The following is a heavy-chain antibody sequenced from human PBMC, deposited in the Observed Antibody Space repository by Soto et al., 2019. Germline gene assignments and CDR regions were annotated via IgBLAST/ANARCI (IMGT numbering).Heavy chain of an antibody. CDR1: GYTLTVLA. J-gene: IGHJ3*02. CDR2: FDPEDGET. D-gene: IGHD6-6*01. Sequence: GASVKVCCKVCGYTLTVLAMDWVRQAPGKGLEWMGGFDPEDGETIYAQKFQGRVTMTEDTSTDTAYMELSSLRSEDTAVYYCATPTRRSSNAFDIWGQGTMVTVSS. CDR3: ATPTRRSSNAFDI. V-gene: IGHV1-24*01.